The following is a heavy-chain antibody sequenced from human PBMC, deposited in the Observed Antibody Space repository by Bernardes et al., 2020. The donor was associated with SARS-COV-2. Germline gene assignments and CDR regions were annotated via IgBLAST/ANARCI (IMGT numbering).Heavy chain of an antibody. CDR1: GYTFTGYY. CDR3: ARSSWLYNRNYEGLFDP. Sequence: ASVKVSCKASGYTFTGYYMHWVRQAPGQGLEWMGWINPNSGGTNYAQKFQGWVTMTRDTSISTAYMELSRLRSDDTAVYYCARSSWLYNRNYEGLFDPWGQGTLVTVSS. D-gene: IGHD1-7*01. J-gene: IGHJ5*02. CDR2: INPNSGGT. V-gene: IGHV1-2*04.